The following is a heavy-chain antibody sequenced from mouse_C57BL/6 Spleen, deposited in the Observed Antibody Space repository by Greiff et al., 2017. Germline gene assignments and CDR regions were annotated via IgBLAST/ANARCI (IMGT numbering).Heavy chain of an antibody. J-gene: IGHJ2*01. D-gene: IGHD2-5*01. CDR3: ASAYYSNPDYYFDY. CDR2: IYPGSGST. Sequence: QVHVKQPGAELVKPGASVKMSCKASGYTFTRYWITWVKQRPGQGLEWIGDIYPGSGSTNYNEKFKSKATLTVDTSSSTAYMQLSSLTSEDSAVYYCASAYYSNPDYYFDYWGQGTTLTVSS. V-gene: IGHV1-55*01. CDR1: GYTFTRYW.